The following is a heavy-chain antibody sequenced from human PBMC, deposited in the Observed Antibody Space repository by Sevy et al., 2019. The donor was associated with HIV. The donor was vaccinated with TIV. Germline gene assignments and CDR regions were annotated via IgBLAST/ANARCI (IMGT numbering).Heavy chain of an antibody. CDR1: YGPISAYY. CDR2: IHYSGST. CDR3: ARAPPVRSGDDSLNWFDP. D-gene: IGHD5-12*01. V-gene: IGHV4-59*01. Sequence: SETLSLTCSVSYGPISAYYWNWIRQSPGKGLEWIGYIHYSGSTNYNSSFKSRVTMSLDTSKNQFSLQLNSVTAADTALYYCARAPPVRSGDDSLNWFDPWGRGTLVTVSS. J-gene: IGHJ5*02.